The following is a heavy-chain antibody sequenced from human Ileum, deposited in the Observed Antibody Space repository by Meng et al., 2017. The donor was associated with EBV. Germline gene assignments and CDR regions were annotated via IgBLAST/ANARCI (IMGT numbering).Heavy chain of an antibody. D-gene: IGHD3-10*01. V-gene: IGHV4-4*02. Sequence: VPGRACGPAPVTPSETLSLPCAVSGDSITSHNWWAWVRQPHGKGLEWIGELHHRGSSAYNPYLKSRVCMSIDKSKNQFSLTLTSVTAADTAVYHCLRGSGSSVWGQGTLVTVSS. CDR2: LHHRGSS. CDR1: GDSITSHNW. CDR3: LRGSGSSV. J-gene: IGHJ1*01.